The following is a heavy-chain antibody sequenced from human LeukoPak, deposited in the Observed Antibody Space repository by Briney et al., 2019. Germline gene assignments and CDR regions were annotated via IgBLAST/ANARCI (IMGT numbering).Heavy chain of an antibody. J-gene: IGHJ4*02. CDR3: ARDLGNGDYAGYFDY. CDR2: ISAYNGNT. CDR1: GYTFTSYG. Sequence: ASVKVSCKASGYTFTSYGISWVRQAPGQGLEWMGWISAYNGNTNYAQKHQGRVTKTTDTSTSTAYMELRSLRSDDTAVYYCARDLGNGDYAGYFDYWGQGTLVTVSS. D-gene: IGHD4-17*01. V-gene: IGHV1-18*01.